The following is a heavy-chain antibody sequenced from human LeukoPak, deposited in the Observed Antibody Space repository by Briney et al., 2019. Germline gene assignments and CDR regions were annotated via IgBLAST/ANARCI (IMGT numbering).Heavy chain of an antibody. CDR1: GYSFTSYW. CDR3: ARHKNPRFYYYGMDV. Sequence: GESLKISCKGSGYSFTSYWIGWVRQMPGKGLEWMGIIYPGDSDTRYSPSFQGQVTISADKSISTAYLQWSSLKASDTAMYYCARHKNPRFYYYGMDVWGQGTTVTVSS. V-gene: IGHV5-51*01. J-gene: IGHJ6*02. CDR2: IYPGDSDT.